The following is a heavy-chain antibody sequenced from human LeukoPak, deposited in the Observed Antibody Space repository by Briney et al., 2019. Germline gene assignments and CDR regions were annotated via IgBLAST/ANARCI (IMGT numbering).Heavy chain of an antibody. D-gene: IGHD3-3*01. CDR3: ARGTHDFWSGYSLFDY. CDR1: GFTFSSYA. CDR2: ISYDGSNK. J-gene: IGHJ4*02. Sequence: GGSLRLSCAASGFTFSSYAMHWVRQAPGKGLEWVAVISYDGSNKYYADSVKGRFTISRDNSKNTLYLQMNSLRSDDTAVYYCARGTHDFWSGYSLFDYWGQGTLVTVSS. V-gene: IGHV3-30-3*01.